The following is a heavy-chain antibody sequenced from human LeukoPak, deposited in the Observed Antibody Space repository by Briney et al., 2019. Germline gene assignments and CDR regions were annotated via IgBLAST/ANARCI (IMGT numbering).Heavy chain of an antibody. V-gene: IGHV3-30*04. Sequence: PGGSLRLSCAASGFTFSSYVMHWVRQAPGKGLEWVAIISYDGSNEYYADSVKGRFTISRDNSKNTLYLQMNSLSAADTAVYYCARDPPVRYCSGGSCYSEHYYYYYYMDVWGKGTTVTVSS. CDR2: ISYDGSNE. CDR3: ARDPPVRYCSGGSCYSEHYYYYYYMDV. D-gene: IGHD2-15*01. J-gene: IGHJ6*03. CDR1: GFTFSSYV.